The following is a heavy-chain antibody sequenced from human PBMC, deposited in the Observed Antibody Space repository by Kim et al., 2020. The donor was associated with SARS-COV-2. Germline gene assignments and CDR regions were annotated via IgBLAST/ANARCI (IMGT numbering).Heavy chain of an antibody. V-gene: IGHV3-23*01. CDR1: GFTFSSYC. CDR3: AKDHWYAFDH. CDR2: INHGGGKT. Sequence: GGSLRLSCAASGFTFSSYCISWLRQAPGKGLEWVSTINHGGGKTYYADSVKGRFTISRDNSKNTLYLQMNNLRAEDTAAYYCAKDHWYAFDHWGQVTLV. D-gene: IGHD2-8*02. J-gene: IGHJ3*01.